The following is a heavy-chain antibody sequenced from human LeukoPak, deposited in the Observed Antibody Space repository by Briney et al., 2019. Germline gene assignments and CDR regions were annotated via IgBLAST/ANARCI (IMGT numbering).Heavy chain of an antibody. CDR3: ARDYSSSKPFDY. D-gene: IGHD6-6*01. CDR2: ISAYNGNT. J-gene: IGHJ4*02. V-gene: IGHV1-18*01. CDR1: GYTFTSYD. Sequence: ASVKVSCKASGYTFTSYDINWVRQATGQGLEWMGWISAYNGNTNYAQKLQGRVTMTTDTSTSTAYMELRSLRSDDTAVYYCARDYSSSKPFDYWGQGTLVTVSS.